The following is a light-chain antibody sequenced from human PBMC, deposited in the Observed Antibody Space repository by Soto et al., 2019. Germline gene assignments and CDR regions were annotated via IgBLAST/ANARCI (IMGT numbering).Light chain of an antibody. CDR3: QQSYSAPQT. Sequence: EIVMTQSPATLSVSPGERATLSCRASRSVSSNLAWYQQKPGQAPRLLMYGASTRATGIPARFSGSGSGTEFTLTISSLQSEDFATYHCQQSYSAPQTFGQGTKVEIK. V-gene: IGKV3-15*01. CDR1: RSVSSN. J-gene: IGKJ1*01. CDR2: GAS.